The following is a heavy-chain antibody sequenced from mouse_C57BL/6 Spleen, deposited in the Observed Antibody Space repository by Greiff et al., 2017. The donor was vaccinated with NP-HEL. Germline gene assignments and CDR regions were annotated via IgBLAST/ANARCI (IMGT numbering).Heavy chain of an antibody. Sequence: EVQLPQSGPELVKPGASVKISCKASGYSFTGYYMNWVKQSPEKSLEWIGEINPSTGGTTYNQKFKAKATLTVDKSSSTAYMQLKSLTSEDSAVYYCARMVLRPLINYAMDYWGQGTSVTVSS. V-gene: IGHV1-42*01. D-gene: IGHD2-12*01. J-gene: IGHJ4*01. CDR2: INPSTGGT. CDR1: GYSFTGYY. CDR3: ARMVLRPLINYAMDY.